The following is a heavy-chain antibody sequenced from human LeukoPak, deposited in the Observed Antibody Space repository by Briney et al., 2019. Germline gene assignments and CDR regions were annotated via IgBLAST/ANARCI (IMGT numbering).Heavy chain of an antibody. J-gene: IGHJ4*02. D-gene: IGHD6-13*01. V-gene: IGHV4-39*07. CDR2: IYYSGST. Sequence: SETLSLTCTVSGGSLSSSSYYWGWIRPPPGKGLEWIGSIYYSGSTYYNPSLKSRVTISVDTSQNQFSLKLSSVTAAHTAVYYCARWVAAAGGFDYWGQGTLVTVSS. CDR1: GGSLSSSSYY. CDR3: ARWVAAAGGFDY.